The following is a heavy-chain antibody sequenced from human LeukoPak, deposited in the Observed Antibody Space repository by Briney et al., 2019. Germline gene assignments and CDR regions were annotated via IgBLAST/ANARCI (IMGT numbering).Heavy chain of an antibody. Sequence: PSETLSLTCSVSGVSIRSYHWSWIRQPTGKGLEWIGNIDYSGRPNYNPSLKRRVTITIDTSKNQFSLNLKSVTAADTAVYYCVRDLQQLAYLDPWGQGSLATVSS. CDR2: IDYSGRP. V-gene: IGHV4-59*01. CDR3: VRDLQQLAYLDP. CDR1: GVSIRSYH. J-gene: IGHJ5*02. D-gene: IGHD6-13*01.